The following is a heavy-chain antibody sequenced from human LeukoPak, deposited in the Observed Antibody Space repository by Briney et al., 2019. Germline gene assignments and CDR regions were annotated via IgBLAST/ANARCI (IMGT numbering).Heavy chain of an antibody. V-gene: IGHV3-43*01. J-gene: IGHJ4*02. Sequence: PGGSLRLSCVASGFTFEDYTMHCVRHAPGETLEWVSLISWDGTTYYTDSVKGRFTISRDNSKNSLYLQMDTLRSDDTAFYYCVKDLSYESSGHVLEYWGQGTLVTVSS. CDR2: ISWDGTT. D-gene: IGHD3-22*01. CDR1: GFTFEDYT. CDR3: VKDLSYESSGHVLEY.